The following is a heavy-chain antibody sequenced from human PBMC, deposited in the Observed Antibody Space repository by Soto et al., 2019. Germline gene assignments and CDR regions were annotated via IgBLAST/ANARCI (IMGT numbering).Heavy chain of an antibody. CDR3: ARGRNGMDV. Sequence: QVQLVQSGAEVKKPGASVKVSCKASGDPFINYDIKRVRQATGQGLEWMGWMNPNSGNTGYARKFQGRVTMTRNTSISTAYMELSSLRSEDTAVYYCARGRNGMDVWGQGTTVTVSS. J-gene: IGHJ6*02. CDR1: GDPFINYD. CDR2: MNPNSGNT. V-gene: IGHV1-8*01.